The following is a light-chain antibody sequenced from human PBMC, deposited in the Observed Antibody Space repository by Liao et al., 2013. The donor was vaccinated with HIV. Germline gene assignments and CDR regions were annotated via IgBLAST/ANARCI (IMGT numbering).Light chain of an antibody. CDR3: QAWDGDSDHPV. CDR1: NIGTKG. J-gene: IGLJ2*01. Sequence: SYELTQPPSVSVAPGKTASIPCGGNNIGTKGVHWYQQKPGQAPVVVIFYDTDRPSVIPERFSGSNSGNTATLTINRVEAGDEADYYCQAWDGDSDHPVFGGGTRLTVL. V-gene: IGLV3-21*04. CDR2: YDT.